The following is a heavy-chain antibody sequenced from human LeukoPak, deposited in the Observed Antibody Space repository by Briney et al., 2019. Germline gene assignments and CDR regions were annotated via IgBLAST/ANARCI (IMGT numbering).Heavy chain of an antibody. Sequence: ASVKVSCKASGYPFISYDINWVRQATGQGLEWMGWMKPNSGNTGYAQRFQGRVAMTRNTSISTAYMEVSSLRSEDTAMYFCARGRGYSNGWFEADDYWGQGTLVTVSS. CDR2: MKPNSGNT. CDR3: ARGRGYSNGWFEADDY. CDR1: GYPFISYD. D-gene: IGHD6-19*01. J-gene: IGHJ4*02. V-gene: IGHV1-8*01.